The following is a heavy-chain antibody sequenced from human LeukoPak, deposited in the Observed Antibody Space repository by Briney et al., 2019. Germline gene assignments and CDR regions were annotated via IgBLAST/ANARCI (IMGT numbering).Heavy chain of an antibody. J-gene: IGHJ2*01. D-gene: IGHD6-19*01. CDR2: IYHGGST. Sequence: SETLSLTCIVSRGSISSYYWSWIRQPPGKGLEWIGYIYHGGSTNYNPSLKSRVTISVDTSKNQFSLKVRSVTAADTAVYYCARASGAVWYFDLWGRGTLVTVSS. CDR3: ARASGAVWYFDL. V-gene: IGHV4-59*12. CDR1: RGSISSYY.